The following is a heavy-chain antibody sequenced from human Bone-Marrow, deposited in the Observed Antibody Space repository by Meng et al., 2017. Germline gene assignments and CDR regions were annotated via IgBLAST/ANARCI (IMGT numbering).Heavy chain of an antibody. CDR3: ARDRYGDYRLTLDY. Sequence: GESLKISCTASGFTFGDYAMSWVRQAPGKGLEWVGFIRSKAYGGTTEYAASVKGRFTISRDDSKSIAYLQMNSLKTEDTAVYYCARDRYGDYRLTLDYWGQGTLVTVSS. CDR1: GFTFGDYA. V-gene: IGHV3-49*04. CDR2: IRSKAYGGTT. J-gene: IGHJ4*02. D-gene: IGHD4-17*01.